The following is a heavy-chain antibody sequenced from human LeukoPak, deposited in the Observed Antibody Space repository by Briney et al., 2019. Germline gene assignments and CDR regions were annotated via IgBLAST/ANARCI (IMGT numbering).Heavy chain of an antibody. Sequence: GASVKVSCKASGGTFSSYAISWVRQAPGQGLEWMGGIIPIFGTANYAQKFQGRVTITADESTSTAYMELSSLRSEDTAVYYCASSPVTWIQLWLGYWGQGTLVTVSS. CDR2: IIPIFGTA. CDR3: ASSPVTWIQLWLGY. V-gene: IGHV1-69*13. D-gene: IGHD5-18*01. J-gene: IGHJ4*02. CDR1: GGTFSSYA.